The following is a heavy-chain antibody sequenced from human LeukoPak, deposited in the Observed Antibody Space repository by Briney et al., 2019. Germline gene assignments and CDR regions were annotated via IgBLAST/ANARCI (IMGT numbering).Heavy chain of an antibody. J-gene: IGHJ6*03. CDR2: INPNSGGT. CDR3: ARGRGGFYYYYMDV. CDR1: GYTFTGYY. V-gene: IGHV1-2*02. Sequence: ASVKVSCKASGYTFTGYYMHWVRQAPGQGLEWMGWINPNSGGTNYAQTFQGRVTMTRDTSISTAYMELSRLRSDDTAVYYCARGRGGFYYYYMDVWGKGTTVTVSS.